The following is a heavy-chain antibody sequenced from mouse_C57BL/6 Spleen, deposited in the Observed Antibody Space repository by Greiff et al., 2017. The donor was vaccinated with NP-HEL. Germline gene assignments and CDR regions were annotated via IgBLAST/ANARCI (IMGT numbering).Heavy chain of an antibody. V-gene: IGHV1-82*01. Sequence: QVHVKQSGPELVKPGASVKISCKASGYAFSSSWMNWVKQRPGQGLEWIGRIYPGDGDTNYNGKFKGKATLTADKSSSTAYMQLSSLTSEDSAVYFCARGGITTVGYAMDYWGQGTSVTVSS. D-gene: IGHD1-1*01. CDR2: IYPGDGDT. J-gene: IGHJ4*01. CDR3: ARGGITTVGYAMDY. CDR1: GYAFSSSW.